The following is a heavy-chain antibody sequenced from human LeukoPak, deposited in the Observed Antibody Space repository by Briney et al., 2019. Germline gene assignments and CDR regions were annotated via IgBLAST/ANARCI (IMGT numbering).Heavy chain of an antibody. D-gene: IGHD1-7*01. CDR3: AKDLSRQRRGLNYGPWFDP. J-gene: IGHJ5*02. CDR2: VSASGST. Sequence: PSETLSLTCTVSGDSINTSYWTWVRQPVGNAMQWIGRVSASGSTSYNPSLKSRVIMSVDVSKNQLSPNLTSVTDADTAVYFCAKDLSRQRRGLNYGPWFDPWGRGTLVTVSS. CDR1: GDSINTSY. V-gene: IGHV4-4*07.